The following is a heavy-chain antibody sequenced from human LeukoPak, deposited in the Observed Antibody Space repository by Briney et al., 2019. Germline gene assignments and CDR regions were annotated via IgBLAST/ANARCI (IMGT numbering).Heavy chain of an antibody. V-gene: IGHV1-69*13. CDR3: ARGTGLRYFDWLLYPYFDY. J-gene: IGHJ4*02. Sequence: SVKVSCKASGGTFSSYAISWVRQAPGQGLEWMGGIIPIFGTANYAQKFQGRVTITADESTSTAYMELSSLRSEDTAVYYCARGTGLRYFDWLLYPYFDYWGQGTLVTVSS. CDR1: GGTFSSYA. CDR2: IIPIFGTA. D-gene: IGHD3-9*01.